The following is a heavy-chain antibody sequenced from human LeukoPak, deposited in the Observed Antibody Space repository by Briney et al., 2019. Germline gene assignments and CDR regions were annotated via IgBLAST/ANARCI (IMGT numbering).Heavy chain of an antibody. J-gene: IGHJ4*02. CDR3: ARGPNYPSPSPFDY. Sequence: SETLSLTCTVSGGSISSYYWSWIRQPPGKGLEWIGCIYYSGSTDYNPSLKSRVTISVGTSKNQFSLKLSSVTAADTAVYYCARGPNYPSPSPFDYWGQGTLVTVSS. V-gene: IGHV4-59*08. CDR1: GGSISSYY. CDR2: IYYSGST. D-gene: IGHD5-24*01.